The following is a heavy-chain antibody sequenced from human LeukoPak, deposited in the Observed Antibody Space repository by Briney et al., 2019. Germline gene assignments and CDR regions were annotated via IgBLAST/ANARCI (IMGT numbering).Heavy chain of an antibody. Sequence: GSLSLSCAASGFTFSTYSMNWVRQAPGKGLEWVSYISSSSSTIYYADSVKGRFTISRDNAKNSLYLQMNSLRDEDTAVYYCARDDSSTWYIGYWGQGTQVTVSS. D-gene: IGHD6-13*01. CDR1: GFTFSTYS. CDR2: ISSSSSTI. J-gene: IGHJ4*02. CDR3: ARDDSSTWYIGY. V-gene: IGHV3-48*02.